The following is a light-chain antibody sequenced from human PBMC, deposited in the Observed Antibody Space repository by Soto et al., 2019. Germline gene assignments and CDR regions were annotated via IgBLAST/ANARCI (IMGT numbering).Light chain of an antibody. V-gene: IGKV3-20*01. CDR2: VAS. CDR1: QSVSSNY. CDR3: QQYGSSPLT. Sequence: EIVLTQSPGTLSLSPGERATLSCRASQSVSSNYLAWYQQKPGQAPRLLIYVASTRATGIPDRFSGSGSGTDFTLTISRLEPEDFAVYYCQQYGSSPLTFGGGTKVEIK. J-gene: IGKJ4*01.